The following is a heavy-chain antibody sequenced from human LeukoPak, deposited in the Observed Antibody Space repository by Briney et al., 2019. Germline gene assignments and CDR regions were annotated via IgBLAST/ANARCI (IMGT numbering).Heavy chain of an antibody. CDR3: ARESGFYASGSRY. J-gene: IGHJ4*02. CDR2: MNPNSGNT. V-gene: IGHV1-8*02. CDR1: GYTFTDYY. Sequence: ASVKASCKASGYTFTDYYMHWVRQATGQGLEWMGWMNPNSGNTAYAQKFQGRVIMTRDTSTGTAYMELSSLRSEDTAVYYCARESGFYASGSRYWGQGTLVTVSS. D-gene: IGHD3-10*01.